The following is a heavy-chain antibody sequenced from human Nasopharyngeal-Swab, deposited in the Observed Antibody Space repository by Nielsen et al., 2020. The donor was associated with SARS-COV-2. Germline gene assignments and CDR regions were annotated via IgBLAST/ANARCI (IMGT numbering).Heavy chain of an antibody. J-gene: IGHJ4*02. CDR2: IKSKTDGGTT. Sequence: GESLKISCAASGFTFSNAWMSWVRQAPGKGLEWVGRIKSKTDGGTTDHAAPVKGRFTISRDDSKNTLYLQMNSLKTEDTAVYYCTTDPLGYCTNGVCYTTDYWGQGTLVTVSS. D-gene: IGHD2-8*01. V-gene: IGHV3-15*01. CDR1: GFTFSNAW. CDR3: TTDPLGYCTNGVCYTTDY.